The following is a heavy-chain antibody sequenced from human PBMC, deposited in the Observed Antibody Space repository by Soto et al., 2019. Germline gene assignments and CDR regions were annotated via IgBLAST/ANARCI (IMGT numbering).Heavy chain of an antibody. V-gene: IGHV4-39*01. J-gene: IGHJ4*02. CDR3: ARPKSGTAVAGYDY. D-gene: IGHD6-13*01. Sequence: QLQLQESGPGLVKPSETLSLTCTVSGGSISSSGYYWAWIRQPPGKGLEWIGSIHSSESTYYNPSLKSRLTISVDTSKNQFSLRVSSVTAADTAVYYCARPKSGTAVAGYDYWGQGTLVTVSS. CDR2: IHSSEST. CDR1: GGSISSSGYY.